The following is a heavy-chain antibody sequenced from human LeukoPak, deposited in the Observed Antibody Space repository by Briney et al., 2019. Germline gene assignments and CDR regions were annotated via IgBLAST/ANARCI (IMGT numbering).Heavy chain of an antibody. Sequence: PGGSLRLSCAASGFTFSSYSMNWVRQAPGKGLEWVSSISSSSSYIYYADSVKGRFTISRDNAKNSLYLQMNSLRAEDTAVYYCARDNNVVVPAAIDAFDIWGQGTMVTVSS. D-gene: IGHD2-2*01. V-gene: IGHV3-21*01. J-gene: IGHJ3*02. CDR3: ARDNNVVVPAAIDAFDI. CDR2: ISSSSSYI. CDR1: GFTFSSYS.